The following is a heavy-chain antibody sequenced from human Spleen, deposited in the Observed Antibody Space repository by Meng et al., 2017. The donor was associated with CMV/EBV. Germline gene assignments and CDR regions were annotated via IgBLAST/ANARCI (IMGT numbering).Heavy chain of an antibody. V-gene: IGHV1-8*01. D-gene: IGHD3-10*01. CDR3: VRLEVRGVIGP. J-gene: IGHJ5*02. Sequence: SCKASGYTWSRYDINWVRQATAQGLEWMGWMNPNSGNTGYGQNFQGRVIMTRDTSISTAYMELSSLTSEDTAVYYCVRLEVRGVIGPWGKGTLVTVSS. CDR2: MNPNSGNT. CDR1: GYTWSRYD.